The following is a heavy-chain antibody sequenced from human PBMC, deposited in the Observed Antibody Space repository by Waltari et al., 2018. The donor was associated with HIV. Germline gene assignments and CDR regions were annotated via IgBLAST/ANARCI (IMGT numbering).Heavy chain of an antibody. CDR1: GFPFSSFS. D-gene: IGHD4-17*01. CDR2: ISSGSSFI. Sequence: EVQLVESGGGLVKPGGSLRLSCAGSGFPFSSFSMNWVRQAPGKGLEWVASISSGSSFIDYADSVKGRFTIPRDNAKNSLYLQMKSLRVEDTALYYCARALTNFGGFWGQGTLVTVSS. CDR3: ARALTNFGGF. V-gene: IGHV3-21*01. J-gene: IGHJ4*02.